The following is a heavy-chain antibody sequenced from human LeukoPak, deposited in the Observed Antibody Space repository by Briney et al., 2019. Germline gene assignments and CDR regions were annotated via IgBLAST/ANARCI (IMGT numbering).Heavy chain of an antibody. D-gene: IGHD1-26*01. J-gene: IGHJ4*02. CDR1: GYTLTELS. CDR3: ARDIVGATGFDY. V-gene: IGHV1-24*01. Sequence: ASVKVSCKVSGYTLTELSMHWVRQAPGKGLEWMGGFDPEDGETIYAQKFQGRVTMTRDTSTSTVYMELSSLRSEDTAVYYCARDIVGATGFDYWGQGTLVTVSS. CDR2: FDPEDGET.